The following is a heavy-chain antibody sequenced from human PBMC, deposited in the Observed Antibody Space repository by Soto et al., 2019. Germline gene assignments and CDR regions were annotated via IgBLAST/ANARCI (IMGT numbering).Heavy chain of an antibody. D-gene: IGHD3-16*01. CDR2: ISYDGSNK. V-gene: IGHV3-30-3*01. J-gene: IGHJ4*02. CDR3: ARVGGRSQFYYFDY. Sequence: SLRLSCAASGFTFSSYAMSWVRQAPGKGLEWVAVISYDGSNKYYADSVKGRFTISRDNSKNTLYLQMNSLRAEDTAVYYCARVGGRSQFYYFDYWGQGTLVTVSS. CDR1: GFTFSSYA.